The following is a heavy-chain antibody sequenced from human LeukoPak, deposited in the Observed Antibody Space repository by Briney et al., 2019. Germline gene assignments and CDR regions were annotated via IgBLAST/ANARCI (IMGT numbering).Heavy chain of an antibody. J-gene: IGHJ4*02. CDR1: GFTFSSCG. D-gene: IGHD1-14*01. Sequence: GGSLRLSCAASGFTFSSCGFNWVRQAPGKGLEWVSSIGPTGTDRYYADSVRGRFTISRDNAKNSMYLHMDSLRDEDTAVYYCATETIGRHYDYWGQGTLLTVSS. CDR2: IGPTGTDR. CDR3: ATETIGRHYDY. V-gene: IGHV3-21*01.